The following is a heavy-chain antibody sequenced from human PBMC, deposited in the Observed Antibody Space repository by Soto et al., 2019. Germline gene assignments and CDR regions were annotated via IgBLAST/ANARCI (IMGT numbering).Heavy chain of an antibody. CDR3: ARSCSGGSCDYYYYGMDV. J-gene: IGHJ6*02. D-gene: IGHD2-15*01. V-gene: IGHV1-3*01. Sequence: QVQLVQSGAEVKKPGASVKVSCKASGYTFTSYAMHWVRQAPGQRLEWMGWINAGNGNTKYSQKFQGRVTITRDTSASTACMELSSLRSEDTAVYYCARSCSGGSCDYYYYGMDVWGQGTTVTVSS. CDR2: INAGNGNT. CDR1: GYTFTSYA.